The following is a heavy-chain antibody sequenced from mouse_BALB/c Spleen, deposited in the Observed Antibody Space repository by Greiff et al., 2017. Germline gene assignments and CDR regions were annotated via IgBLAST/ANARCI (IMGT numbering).Heavy chain of an antibody. CDR2: ISYDGSN. CDR1: GYSITSGYY. Sequence: ESGPGLVKPSQSLSLTCSVTGYSITSGYYWNWIRQFPGNKLEWMGYISYDGSNNYNPSLKNRISITRDTSKNQFFLKLNSVTTEDTATYYCARGRGYWDYWGQGTTLTVSS. J-gene: IGHJ2*01. CDR3: ARGRGYWDY. D-gene: IGHD2-3*01. V-gene: IGHV3-6*02.